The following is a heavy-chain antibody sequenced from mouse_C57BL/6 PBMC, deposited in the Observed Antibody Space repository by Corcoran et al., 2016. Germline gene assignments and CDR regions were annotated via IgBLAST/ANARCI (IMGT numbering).Heavy chain of an antibody. J-gene: IGHJ3*01. CDR3: ATGTWFAY. CDR1: GYTFTDYY. Sequence: EVQLQQSGPELVKPGASVKISCKASGYTFTDYYMHWVKQSHGKSLEWIGDINPNNGGTSYNQKFKGKATLTVDKSSSTAYMELRSLTSEDSAVYYCATGTWFAYWGQGTLVTVSA. V-gene: IGHV1-26*01. D-gene: IGHD4-1*01. CDR2: INPNNGGT.